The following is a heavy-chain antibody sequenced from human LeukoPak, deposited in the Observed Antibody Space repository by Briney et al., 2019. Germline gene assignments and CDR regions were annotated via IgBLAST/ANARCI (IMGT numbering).Heavy chain of an antibody. V-gene: IGHV4-59*01. Sequence: SSTLTLTCTAACGSISNYYWSWLRKPPGKGLELIGIISYNCSTNYNPSLKSRVTISVDTSKNQFSLKLSSVTAADTAVYHCARTGLWYQLDYWGQGTMVTVSS. J-gene: IGHJ4*02. CDR2: ISYNCST. D-gene: IGHD2-2*01. CDR3: ARTGLWYQLDY. CDR1: CGSISNYY.